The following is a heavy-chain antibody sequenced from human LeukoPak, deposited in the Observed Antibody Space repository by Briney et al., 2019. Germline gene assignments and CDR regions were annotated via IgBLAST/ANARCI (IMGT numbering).Heavy chain of an antibody. CDR3: ARGGTMVRGVRFDP. Sequence: PSETLSLTCTVSGGSISSSSYYWGWIRQPPGKGLEWIGYIYYSGSTNYNPSLKSRVTISVDTSKNQFSLKLSSVTAADTAVYYCARGGTMVRGVRFDPWGQGTLVTVSS. V-gene: IGHV4-61*05. CDR2: IYYSGST. D-gene: IGHD3-10*01. J-gene: IGHJ5*02. CDR1: GGSISSSSYY.